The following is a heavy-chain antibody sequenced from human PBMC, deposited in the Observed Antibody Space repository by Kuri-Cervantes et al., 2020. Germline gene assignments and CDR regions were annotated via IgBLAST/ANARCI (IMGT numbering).Heavy chain of an antibody. J-gene: IGHJ4*02. CDR3: ARDGAYYYGSGTYSGFLDY. D-gene: IGHD3-10*01. CDR1: GFTFSSYS. CDR2: SSDNT. V-gene: IGHV3-21*01. Sequence: GESLKISCAASGFTFSSYSMSWVRQAPGKGLEWVSTSSDNTYYADSVKGRFTISRDNARNSLYLQMNSLRAEDTAVYFCARDGAYYYGSGTYSGFLDYWGQGTLVTVSS.